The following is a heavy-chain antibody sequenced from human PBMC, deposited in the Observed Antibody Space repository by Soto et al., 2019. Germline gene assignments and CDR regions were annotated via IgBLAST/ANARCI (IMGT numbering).Heavy chain of an antibody. D-gene: IGHD1-26*01. J-gene: IGHJ4*02. CDR3: ARSGGSFSFDY. CDR1: GYTFTDYY. Sequence: QVQLVQSGAEVKKPGASVKVSCKASGYTFTDYYVHWVRQAPGQGLEWMGWIDPKSGATNYAQKFQGRVTVTRDTAISTGYLELSGLRSAATAVYYCARSGGSFSFDYWGQGTLVTVSS. CDR2: IDPKSGAT. V-gene: IGHV1-2*02.